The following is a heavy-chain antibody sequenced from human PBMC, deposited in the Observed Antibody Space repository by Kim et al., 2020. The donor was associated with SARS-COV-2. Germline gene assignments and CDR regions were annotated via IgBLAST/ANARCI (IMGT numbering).Heavy chain of an antibody. J-gene: IGHJ4*02. CDR3: VRGTNY. Sequence: GGSLRLSCAASGFTFSRSWMTWVRQAPGKGLEWVSNIKEDGSEKYYVDSVKGRFTISRDNAKNSVYLQMNSLRVEDTAVYYCVRGTNYWGRGTLVTVSS. V-gene: IGHV3-7*03. CDR2: IKEDGSEK. CDR1: GFTFSRSW.